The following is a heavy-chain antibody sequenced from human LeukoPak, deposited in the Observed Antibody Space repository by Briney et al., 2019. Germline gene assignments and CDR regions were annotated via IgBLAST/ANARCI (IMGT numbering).Heavy chain of an antibody. CDR1: GGSISATNYQ. V-gene: IGHV4-39*01. CDR2: INYSGDT. J-gene: IGHJ4*02. CDR3: ARMSSGWYGGGPGFDN. D-gene: IGHD6-19*01. Sequence: SETLSLTCIVYGGSISATNYQWGCVRQPPGKGLEWIGTINYSGDTQYNPSLRSRLTMSVDTTTHLLSLQLPSMTAADMTVYYCARMSSGWYGGGPGFDNWGQGTLVTVSS.